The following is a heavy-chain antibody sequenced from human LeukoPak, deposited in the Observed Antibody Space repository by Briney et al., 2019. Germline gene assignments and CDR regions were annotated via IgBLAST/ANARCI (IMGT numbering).Heavy chain of an antibody. J-gene: IGHJ4*02. CDR3: ARRYGGYFDY. V-gene: IGHV5-51*01. CDR2: IYPADSDS. D-gene: IGHD3-10*01. Sequence: RGESLKISFKGFGXTFTTQWIGWVGQMPGKGLEWMGIIYPADSDSRYSPSFQGQVTISADKSISTAYLQWSSLKASDTAMYYCARRYGGYFDYWGQGTLVTVSS. CDR1: GXTFTTQW.